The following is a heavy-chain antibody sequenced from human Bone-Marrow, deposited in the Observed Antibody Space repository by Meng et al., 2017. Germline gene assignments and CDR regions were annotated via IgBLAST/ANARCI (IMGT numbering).Heavy chain of an antibody. CDR2: IYHSGST. CDR3: ARGSSSSWPNFDY. D-gene: IGHD6-13*01. Sequence: HVSVEESGPGMVKPSGTLALTCAVSGGSLSSSNWWSWVRQPPGKGLEWIGEIYHSGSTNYNPSLKSRVTISVDKSKNQFSLKLSSVTAADTAVYYCARGSSSSWPNFDYWGQGTLVTVSS. J-gene: IGHJ4*02. CDR1: GGSLSSSNW. V-gene: IGHV4-4*02.